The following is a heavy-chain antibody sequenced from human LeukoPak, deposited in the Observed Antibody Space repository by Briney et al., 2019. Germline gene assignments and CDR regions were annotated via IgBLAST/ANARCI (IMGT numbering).Heavy chain of an antibody. CDR2: ISYDGSNK. D-gene: IGHD3-10*01. Sequence: PGRSLRLSCAASGFTFSSYGIHWVRQAPGKGLEWVALISYDGSNKYYADSVKGRFTIPRDNSKNTLYLQMNSLRAEDTAVYYCANENYYGSGSYPDYWGQGTLVTVSS. J-gene: IGHJ4*02. V-gene: IGHV3-30*18. CDR1: GFTFSSYG. CDR3: ANENYYGSGSYPDY.